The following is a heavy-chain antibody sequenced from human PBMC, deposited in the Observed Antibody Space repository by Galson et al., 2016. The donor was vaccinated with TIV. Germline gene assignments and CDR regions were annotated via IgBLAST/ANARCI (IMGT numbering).Heavy chain of an antibody. CDR1: GFTFSIFA. CDR2: ISGGGGST. J-gene: IGHJ6*02. Sequence: SLRLSCAASGFTFSIFAMTWVRQAPGMGLEWVSAISGGGGSTYYSDSVKGRFTISRDNSKNTLFLQMTSLRAEDPAVYYCRKVPSSGFSYYYGLDVWGQGTTVTVSS. D-gene: IGHD3-22*01. CDR3: RKVPSSGFSYYYGLDV. V-gene: IGHV3-23*01.